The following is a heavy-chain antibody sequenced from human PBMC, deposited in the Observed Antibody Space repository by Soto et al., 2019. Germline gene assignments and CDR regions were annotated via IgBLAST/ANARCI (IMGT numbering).Heavy chain of an antibody. CDR2: IYYSGST. CDR1: GGSISSGGYY. D-gene: IGHD2-21*01. J-gene: IGHJ3*02. CDR3: ARGGGGDHDAFDI. Sequence: QVQLQESGPGLVKPSQTLSLTCTVSGGSISSGGYYWSWIRQHPGKGLEWIGYIYYSGSTYYNPSLKSRVTISVDTSKNQFSVKLSSVTAADTAVYYCARGGGGDHDAFDIWGQGTMVTVSS. V-gene: IGHV4-31*03.